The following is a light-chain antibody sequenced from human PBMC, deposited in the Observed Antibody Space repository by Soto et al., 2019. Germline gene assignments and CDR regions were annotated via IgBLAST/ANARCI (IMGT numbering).Light chain of an antibody. CDR3: QQYGSSPRT. J-gene: IGKJ1*01. V-gene: IGKV3-11*01. Sequence: EIVFTPSPATLSLSPGGSATLSCMASQSVNTYLAWYQHNPGQAPRLLIYDASNRATGVPARFSGSGSGTDFTLTISRMETEEFAVYCCQQYGSSPRTFGQGTKVDIK. CDR1: QSVNTY. CDR2: DAS.